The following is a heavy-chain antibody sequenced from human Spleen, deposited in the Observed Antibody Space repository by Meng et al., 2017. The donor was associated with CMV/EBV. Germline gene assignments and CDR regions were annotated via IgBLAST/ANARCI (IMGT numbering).Heavy chain of an antibody. CDR2: VTVMFNSA. Sequence: GPISSYASSWVRQAPGQGLEWLGGVTVMFNSATYAQKFQGRIRINTDESKTTVYMELSSLRSDDTAVYYCAREWVAAAGGGTGTFDFWGQGSLVTVSS. CDR1: GPISSYA. V-gene: IGHV1-69*05. J-gene: IGHJ4*02. D-gene: IGHD6-13*01. CDR3: AREWVAAAGGGTGTFDF.